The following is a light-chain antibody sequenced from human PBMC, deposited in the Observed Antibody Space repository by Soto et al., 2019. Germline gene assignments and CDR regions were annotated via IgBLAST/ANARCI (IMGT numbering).Light chain of an antibody. CDR1: QSIDNY. CDR3: QQSYNFSRT. J-gene: IGKJ5*01. Sequence: DIQMTQSPSSLSASVGDRVTINCRAGQSIDNYLNWYQQKPGKAPKLLIYSASTLQSGVPSRFSATGSGTDFTLTISSLDPEDFATYYCQQSYNFSRTFGQGTRLEIK. CDR2: SAS. V-gene: IGKV1-39*01.